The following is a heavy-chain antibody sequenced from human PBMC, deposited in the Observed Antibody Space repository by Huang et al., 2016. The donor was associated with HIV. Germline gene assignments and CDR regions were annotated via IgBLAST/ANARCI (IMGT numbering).Heavy chain of an antibody. CDR2: CDPEEGET. CDR3: ATSTPDVGAGVLRSAFDI. Sequence: QVQLVESGAELKKPGASVRVSCKVSGYTVSELSLHWVRQAPEKGREWMGGCDPEEGETIYAQRLQGRVTMTEDTSTDTAYMELSSLRPEDTAVYYCATSTPDVGAGVLRSAFDIWGQGTMVTVSS. CDR1: GYTVSELS. J-gene: IGHJ3*02. V-gene: IGHV1-24*01. D-gene: IGHD2-15*01.